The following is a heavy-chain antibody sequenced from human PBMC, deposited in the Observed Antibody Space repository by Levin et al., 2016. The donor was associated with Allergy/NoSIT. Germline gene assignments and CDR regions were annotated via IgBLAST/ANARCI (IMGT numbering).Heavy chain of an antibody. V-gene: IGHV4-34*01. Sequence: WIRQPPGKGLEWIGEINHSGSTNYNPSLKSRVTISVDTSKNQFSLKLSSVTAADTAVYYCATLKVGATPHSAFDIWGQGTMVTVSS. CDR2: INHSGST. J-gene: IGHJ3*02. CDR3: ATLKVGATPHSAFDI. D-gene: IGHD1-26*01.